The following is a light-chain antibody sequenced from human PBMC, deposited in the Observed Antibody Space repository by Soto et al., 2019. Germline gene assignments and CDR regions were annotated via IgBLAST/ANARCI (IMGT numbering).Light chain of an antibody. CDR2: GAS. CDR1: QSVSSSY. J-gene: IGKJ1*01. CDR3: QQYGSSPPWT. Sequence: EIVLTQSPDTLSLSPGERATLSCRASQSVSSSYLAWYQQKPGQAPRLLSYGASSRATGIPDRFSGSGSGTDFTLTISRLEPEDFAVYYCQQYGSSPPWTFGQGTKVDIK. V-gene: IGKV3-20*01.